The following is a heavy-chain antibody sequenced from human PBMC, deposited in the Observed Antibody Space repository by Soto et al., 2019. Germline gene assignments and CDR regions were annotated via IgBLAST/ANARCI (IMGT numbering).Heavy chain of an antibody. V-gene: IGHV3-23*01. Sequence: EVQLLESGGGLVQPGGSLRLSCAASGFTFSSFALNWVRQAPGKGLERVSIISGSADSTFYADSVKGRFTISRDNSKNRLYLQINSQRAEDTAVYYCAKTRGAMIYAISVYGMDVWGQGTTVTVSS. CDR2: ISGSADST. CDR3: AKTRGAMIYAISVYGMDV. D-gene: IGHD2-8*01. J-gene: IGHJ6*02. CDR1: GFTFSSFA.